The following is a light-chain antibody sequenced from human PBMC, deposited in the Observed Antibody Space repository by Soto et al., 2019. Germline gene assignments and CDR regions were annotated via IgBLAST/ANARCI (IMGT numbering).Light chain of an antibody. CDR2: GAS. Sequence: EIVLTQSPGTLSLSPRERATLSCRASQSVSSNYVAWYQHKVGQAPRLLIYGASNRAPGIPDRFSGSGSGTDFTLTISRLEPEDFALYYCQQYAASPRTFGQGTHVEV. V-gene: IGKV3-20*01. CDR3: QQYAASPRT. CDR1: QSVSSNY. J-gene: IGKJ1*01.